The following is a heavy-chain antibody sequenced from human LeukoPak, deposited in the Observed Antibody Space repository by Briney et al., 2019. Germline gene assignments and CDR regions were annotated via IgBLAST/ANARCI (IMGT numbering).Heavy chain of an antibody. CDR2: IYYSKNT. V-gene: IGHV4-39*01. CDR1: GDSISSSSYY. Sequence: PSETLSLTCTVSGDSISSSSYYWGWIRQPPGKGLEWIGSIYYSKNTYYNPSLKSRVTISADTSKNQFSLTLGSVSATDTAVYYCVSPRGFSYGYFDYWGQGTLVTVSS. J-gene: IGHJ4*02. D-gene: IGHD5-18*01. CDR3: VSPRGFSYGYFDY.